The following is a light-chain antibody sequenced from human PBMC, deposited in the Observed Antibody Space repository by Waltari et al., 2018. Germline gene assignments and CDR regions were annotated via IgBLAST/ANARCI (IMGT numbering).Light chain of an antibody. CDR3: SSYAGSNNLV. Sequence: QSALTQPPSASESPGQSVTISCTGTSSDVGGYNYVSWYQHHPGKAPKLMIYEVSKRPGGVPDRFAGSKSGNTASLTVSGLQAEDEADYYCSSYAGSNNLVFGGGTKLTVL. CDR1: SSDVGGYNY. J-gene: IGLJ2*01. V-gene: IGLV2-8*01. CDR2: EVS.